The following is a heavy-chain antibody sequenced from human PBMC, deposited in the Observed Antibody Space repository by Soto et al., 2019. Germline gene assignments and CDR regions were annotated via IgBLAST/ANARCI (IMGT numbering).Heavy chain of an antibody. CDR3: VRDGTKTLRDWFDP. CDR2: IYATGTT. CDR1: GASISGFY. V-gene: IGHV4-4*07. Sequence: SETLSLTCTVSGASISGFYWSWIRKSAGKGLEWIGRIYATGTTDYNPSLKSRVMMSVDTSKKQFSLRLRSVTAADTAVYYCVRDGTKTLRDWFDPWGQGISVTVSS. D-gene: IGHD1-1*01. J-gene: IGHJ5*02.